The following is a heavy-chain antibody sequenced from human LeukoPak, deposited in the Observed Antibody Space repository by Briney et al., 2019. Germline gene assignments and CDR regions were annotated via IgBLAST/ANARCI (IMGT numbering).Heavy chain of an antibody. CDR1: GGTFSSYA. D-gene: IGHD3-9*01. Sequence: SVKVSCKASGGTFSSYAISWVRQAPGQGLEWMGGIIPIFGTANYAQKFQGRVTITADKSTGTAYMELSSLRSEDTAVYYCASDDYDILTGYPPRGDTFDYWGQGTLVTVSS. V-gene: IGHV1-69*06. CDR3: ASDDYDILTGYPPRGDTFDY. J-gene: IGHJ4*02. CDR2: IIPIFGTA.